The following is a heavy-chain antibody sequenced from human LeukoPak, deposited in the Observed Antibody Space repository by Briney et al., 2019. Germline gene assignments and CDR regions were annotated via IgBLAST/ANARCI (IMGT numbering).Heavy chain of an antibody. J-gene: IGHJ4*02. V-gene: IGHV3-21*01. D-gene: IGHD1-26*01. CDR3: AKDPGISGDY. CDR1: GFTFSSYS. CDR2: ISSSSSYI. Sequence: GGSVRLSCAASGFTFSSYSMNWVRQAPGKGLEWVSSISSSSSYIYYADSVKGRFTISRDNSKNTLYLQMNSLRAEDTAVYYCAKDPGISGDYWGQGTLVTVSS.